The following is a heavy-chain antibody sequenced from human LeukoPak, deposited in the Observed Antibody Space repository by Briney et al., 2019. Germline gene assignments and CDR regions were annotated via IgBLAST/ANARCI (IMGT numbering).Heavy chain of an antibody. J-gene: IGHJ4*02. CDR1: GFTFSSYA. CDR3: AKDNEEYNLFDY. CDR2: ISGSGGNT. D-gene: IGHD1-1*01. Sequence: PGGSLRLSCAASGFTFSSYAMSWVRQAPGKGLEWVSAISGSGGNTYYADSVKGRFTISRDNSKNTLYLQMNSLRAEDTAVYYCAKDNEEYNLFDYWGQGTLVTVSS. V-gene: IGHV3-23*01.